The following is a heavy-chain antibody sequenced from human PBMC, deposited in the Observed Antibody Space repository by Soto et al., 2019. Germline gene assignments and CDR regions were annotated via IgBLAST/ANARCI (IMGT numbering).Heavy chain of an antibody. J-gene: IGHJ4*02. Sequence: SDTLSLTCAVYGGSFSGYYWSWIRQPPGKGLEWIGEINHSGSTNYNPSLKSRVTISVDTSKNQFSLKLSSVTAADTAVYYCARGYSSSSLFDYWGQGTLVTVSS. CDR2: INHSGST. V-gene: IGHV4-34*01. CDR3: ARGYSSSSLFDY. D-gene: IGHD6-6*01. CDR1: GGSFSGYY.